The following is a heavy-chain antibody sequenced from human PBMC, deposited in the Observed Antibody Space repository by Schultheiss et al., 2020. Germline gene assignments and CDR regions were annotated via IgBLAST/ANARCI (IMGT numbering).Heavy chain of an antibody. CDR2: IKQDGSEK. CDR3: AKDLGPDVWVLGGRGFPAPPGGLDV. D-gene: IGHD2-15*01. J-gene: IGHJ6*02. CDR1: GFTFSSYW. V-gene: IGHV3-7*01. Sequence: GESLKISCAASGFTFSSYWMSWVRQAPGKGLEWVANIKQDGSEKYYADSVKGRFTISRDNSKNTLYLQMNSLRAEDTAVYYCAKDLGPDVWVLGGRGFPAPPGGLDVWGQGTTVTVSS.